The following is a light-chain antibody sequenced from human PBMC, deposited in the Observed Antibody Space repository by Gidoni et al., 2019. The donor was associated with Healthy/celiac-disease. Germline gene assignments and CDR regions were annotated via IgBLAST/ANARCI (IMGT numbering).Light chain of an antibody. V-gene: IGKV3-11*01. CDR3: QQRSNWPPFT. J-gene: IGKJ3*01. CDR2: DAS. CDR1: QSVSSY. Sequence: EIVLTQSPATLSLSPGERATLSCRASQSVSSYLAWYQQKPGQAPRLLIYDASNRATGIPAMFSGSWSGTDFTLTISSLEPEDFAVYYCQQRSNWPPFTFGPGTKVDIK.